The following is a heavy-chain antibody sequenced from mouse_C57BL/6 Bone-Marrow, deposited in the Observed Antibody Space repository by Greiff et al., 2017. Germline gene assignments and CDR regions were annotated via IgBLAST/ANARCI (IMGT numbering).Heavy chain of an antibody. CDR3: TTEMVLLRSAMDY. D-gene: IGHD1-1*01. CDR2: IDPENGDT. J-gene: IGHJ4*01. V-gene: IGHV14-4*01. CDR1: GFNIKDDY. Sequence: EVQLQESGAELVRPGASVKLSCTASGFNIKDDYMHWVKQRPEQGLEWIGWIDPENGDTEYASKFQGKATITADTSSNTAYLQLSSLTSEDTAVYYCTTEMVLLRSAMDYWGQGTSVTVSS.